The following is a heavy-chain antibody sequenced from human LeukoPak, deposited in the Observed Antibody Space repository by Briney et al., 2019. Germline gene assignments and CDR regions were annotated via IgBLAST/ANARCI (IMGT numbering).Heavy chain of an antibody. V-gene: IGHV4-34*01. Sequence: AGTLSLTCAVYGGSFSGYDWSWVRQAPGKGLEWMGEINHSGSTNYNAALKRRGTISVDTSKNQFSLKLSSVTAADPAVYYCARGGYPPFDYWGQGTLVTVSS. CDR3: ARGGYPPFDY. D-gene: IGHD6-25*01. CDR2: INHSGST. J-gene: IGHJ4*02. CDR1: GGSFSGYD.